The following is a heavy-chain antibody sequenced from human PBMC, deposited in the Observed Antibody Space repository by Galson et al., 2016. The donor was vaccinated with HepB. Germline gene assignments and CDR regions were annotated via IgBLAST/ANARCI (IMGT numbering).Heavy chain of an antibody. D-gene: IGHD3-10*01. CDR1: GFTFSRYA. J-gene: IGHJ6*02. CDR3: AKIIMVQGGFYFYGMNV. V-gene: IGHV3-23*01. Sequence: SLRLSCAASGFTFSRYAMSWVRQAPGKGLEXVSTIXGXGGSTYYADSVKGRFTISTDNSKNTLYLQMNGLRADDTAVYYCAKIIMVQGGFYFYGMNVWGQGTTVTVS. CDR2: IXGXGGST.